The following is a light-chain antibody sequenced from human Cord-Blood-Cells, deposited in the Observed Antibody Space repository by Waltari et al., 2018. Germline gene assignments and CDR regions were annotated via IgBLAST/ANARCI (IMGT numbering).Light chain of an antibody. J-gene: IGKJ2*01. CDR1: QSVSSN. CDR3: QQYNNWPYT. Sequence: EIVITQSPATLSGSPGERATLSCRASQSVSSNLAWYQQKPGQAPRLLIYGASTRATGIPARFSGSGSGTEFTLTISSLQSEDFAVYYCQQYNNWPYTFGQGTKLEIK. V-gene: IGKV3-15*01. CDR2: GAS.